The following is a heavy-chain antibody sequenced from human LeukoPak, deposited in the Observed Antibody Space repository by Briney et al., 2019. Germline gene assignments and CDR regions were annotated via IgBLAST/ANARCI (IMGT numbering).Heavy chain of an antibody. CDR1: GFTVSSNY. CDR2: IYSGGTT. D-gene: IGHD3-22*01. V-gene: IGHV3-66*01. J-gene: IGHJ4*02. CDR3: ANAYYYDSSGYYEISY. Sequence: GGSLRLSCVASGFTVSSNYMSWVRQAPGKGLEWVSVIYSGGTTDYKDSVKDRFIISRDNSKNTLYLQMNSLRAEDTAVYYCANAYYYDSSGYYEISYWGQGTLVTVSS.